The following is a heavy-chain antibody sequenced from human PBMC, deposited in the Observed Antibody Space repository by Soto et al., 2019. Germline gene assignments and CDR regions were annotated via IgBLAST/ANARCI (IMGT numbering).Heavy chain of an antibody. CDR3: ARGVPRVYGMDV. V-gene: IGHV3-74*01. Sequence: EVQLVESGGGLVQPGGSLRLSCAASGFTFSTYWMHWVRQAPGEGLVWVSRINGDESTTNYADSVEGRFTISRDNAKNTLYLQMSSLRAEDTAVYYCARGVPRVYGMDVWGQGTTVTGSS. CDR2: INGDESTT. CDR1: GFTFSTYW. D-gene: IGHD6-13*01. J-gene: IGHJ6*02.